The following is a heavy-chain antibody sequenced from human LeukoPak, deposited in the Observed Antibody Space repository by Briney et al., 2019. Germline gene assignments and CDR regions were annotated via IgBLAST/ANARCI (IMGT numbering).Heavy chain of an antibody. CDR3: ARTKYSSGWYVVRSGDPFDY. J-gene: IGHJ4*02. CDR1: GGSISSGDYY. CDR2: IYYSGST. D-gene: IGHD6-19*01. Sequence: SQTLSLTCTVSGGSISSGDYYWSWIRQPPGKGLEWIGYIYYSGSTYYHPSLKSRVTISVDTSKNQFSLRLSSVTAADTAVYYCARTKYSSGWYVVRSGDPFDYWGQGTLVTVSP. V-gene: IGHV4-30-4*08.